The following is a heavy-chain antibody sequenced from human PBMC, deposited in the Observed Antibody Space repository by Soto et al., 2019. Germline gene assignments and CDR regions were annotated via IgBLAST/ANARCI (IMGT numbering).Heavy chain of an antibody. CDR1: GFTFSTYG. CDR2: IRQDGGER. J-gene: IGHJ4*02. CDR3: ARQAVLTFGGLVARDFDY. Sequence: EVQMVESGGGLVQPGGSLRLSCAASGFTFSTYGMSWDRQAPGKGLEWVANIRQDGGERYYVDSVKGRFTISRDNAKNSLYLQMKSLRVEDTAVYYCARQAVLTFGGLVARDFDYWGQGALVTVSS. V-gene: IGHV3-7*03. D-gene: IGHD3-16*02.